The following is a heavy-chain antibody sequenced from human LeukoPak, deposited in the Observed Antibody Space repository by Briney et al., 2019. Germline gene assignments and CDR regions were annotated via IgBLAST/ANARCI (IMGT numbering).Heavy chain of an antibody. CDR3: ARSEKPGIAAAGTLDYYYYMDV. Sequence: SETLSLTCTVSGGSISSYYWSWIRQPPGKGLEWIGYIYYSGSTNYNPSLKSRVTISVDTSKNQFSLKLSSVTAADTAVYYCARSEKPGIAAAGTLDYYYYMDVWGKGTTVTVSS. J-gene: IGHJ6*03. D-gene: IGHD6-13*01. CDR2: IYYSGST. V-gene: IGHV4-59*01. CDR1: GGSISSYY.